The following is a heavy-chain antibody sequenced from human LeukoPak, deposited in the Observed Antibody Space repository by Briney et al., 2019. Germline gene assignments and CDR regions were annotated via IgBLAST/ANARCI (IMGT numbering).Heavy chain of an antibody. CDR2: INWNGGST. CDR3: AKDRYYDKPRDAFDI. Sequence: GGSLRLSCAASGFTFDDYGMSWVRQAPGKGLEWVSGINWNGGSTGYADSVKGRFTISRDNAKNSLYLQMNSLRAEDTAVYYCAKDRYYDKPRDAFDIWGQGTMVTVSS. CDR1: GFTFDDYG. J-gene: IGHJ3*02. D-gene: IGHD3-22*01. V-gene: IGHV3-20*04.